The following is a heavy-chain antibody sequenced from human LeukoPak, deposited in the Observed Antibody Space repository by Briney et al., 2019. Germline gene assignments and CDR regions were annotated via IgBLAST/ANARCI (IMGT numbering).Heavy chain of an antibody. CDR3: ARLYCSGGSCWDY. CDR2: INTNTGNP. Sequence: GASVKVSCKASSYTFTSYGISWVRQAPGQGLEWMGWINTNTGNPTYAQGFTGRFVFSLDTSVSTAYLQISSLKAEDTAVYYCARLYCSGGSCWDYWGQGTLVTVSS. D-gene: IGHD2-15*01. V-gene: IGHV7-4-1*02. CDR1: SYTFTSYG. J-gene: IGHJ4*02.